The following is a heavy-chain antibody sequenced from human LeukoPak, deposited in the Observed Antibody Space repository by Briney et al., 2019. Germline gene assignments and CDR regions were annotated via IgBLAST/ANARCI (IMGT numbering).Heavy chain of an antibody. J-gene: IGHJ3*02. Sequence: GGSLRLSCAASGFTFSDYYMSWIRQAPGKGLEWVSYISSSGSTIYYADSVQGRFTISRDNAKNSLYLQMNSLRAEDTAVYYCASPHIAAARGDAFDIWGQGTMVTVSS. CDR1: GFTFSDYY. CDR2: ISSSGSTI. CDR3: ASPHIAAARGDAFDI. V-gene: IGHV3-11*04. D-gene: IGHD6-13*01.